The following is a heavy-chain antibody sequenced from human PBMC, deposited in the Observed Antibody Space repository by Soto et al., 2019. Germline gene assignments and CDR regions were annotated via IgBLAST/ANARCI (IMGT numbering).Heavy chain of an antibody. V-gene: IGHV3-33*01. Sequence: QVQLVESGGGVVQPGRSLRLSCAASGFTFSSYGMHWVRQAPGKGLEWVAVIWYDGSNKYYADSVKGRFTISRDNSKNTLYLQMNSLRAEDTAVYYCASQGASIAVAGTFYFDYWGQGTLVTVSS. J-gene: IGHJ4*02. CDR3: ASQGASIAVAGTFYFDY. CDR1: GFTFSSYG. CDR2: IWYDGSNK. D-gene: IGHD6-19*01.